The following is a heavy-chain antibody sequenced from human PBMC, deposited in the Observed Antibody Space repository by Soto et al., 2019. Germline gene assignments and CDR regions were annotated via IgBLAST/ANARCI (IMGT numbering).Heavy chain of an antibody. CDR2: IHIPGGRA. CDR3: AKDLHMVRGVIMSPPRFVP. V-gene: IGHV3-23*01. CDR1: GFTFTTSA. J-gene: IGHJ5*02. D-gene: IGHD3-10*01. Sequence: GGSLRLSCAASGFTFTTSAISWVRQAPGKGLEWISLIHIPGGRATYADSVRGRFTISIDNSENTVFLQMNSLRAEDTAVYYCAKDLHMVRGVIMSPPRFVPWGQGTLVTV.